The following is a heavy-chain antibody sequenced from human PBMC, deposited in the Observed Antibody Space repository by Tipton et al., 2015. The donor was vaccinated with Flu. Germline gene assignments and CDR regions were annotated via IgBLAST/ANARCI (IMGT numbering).Heavy chain of an antibody. CDR3: ARCTSVHYYGMDV. CDR2: IYHSGSP. Sequence: TLSLTCAVSGDSISSGGYYWGWIRQHPGKGLEWIGHIYHSGSPHYNASLKSRVTISVDRSKNHYSLNLTSVTAADTAVYYCARCTSVHYYGMDVWGQGTTVSVSS. V-gene: IGHV4-30-2*01. D-gene: IGHD2-8*01. CDR1: GDSISSGGYY. J-gene: IGHJ6*02.